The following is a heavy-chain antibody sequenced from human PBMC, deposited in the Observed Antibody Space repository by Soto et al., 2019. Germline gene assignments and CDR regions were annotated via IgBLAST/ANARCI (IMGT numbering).Heavy chain of an antibody. D-gene: IGHD6-19*01. CDR2: IYHSGST. Sequence: SETLCLTCAVSGGSISSGGYSWSWIRQPPGKGLEWIGYIYHSGSTYYNPSLKSRVTISVDRSKNQFSLKLSSVTAADTAVYYCARPTRQWLGLRYYYGKDVWGQGTTVTVSS. CDR1: GGSISSGGYS. J-gene: IGHJ6*02. CDR3: ARPTRQWLGLRYYYGKDV. V-gene: IGHV4-30-2*01.